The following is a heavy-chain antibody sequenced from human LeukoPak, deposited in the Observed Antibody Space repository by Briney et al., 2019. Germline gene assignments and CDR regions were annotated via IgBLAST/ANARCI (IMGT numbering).Heavy chain of an antibody. Sequence: GGSLRLSCAASGITLNKNTIHWVRQAPGKGREWGAVIWSDGSHKYYADSVKGRFTISRDNSKHTLYLQMDSLRVEDTAVYYCLKESRGHAIFDYWGQGTLVIVSS. CDR1: GITLNKNT. CDR2: IWSDGSHK. V-gene: IGHV3-33*06. J-gene: IGHJ4*02. D-gene: IGHD3-10*01. CDR3: LKESRGHAIFDY.